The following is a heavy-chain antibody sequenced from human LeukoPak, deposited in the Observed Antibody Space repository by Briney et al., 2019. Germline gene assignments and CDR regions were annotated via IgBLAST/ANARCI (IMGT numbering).Heavy chain of an antibody. CDR2: ISSSSSYK. CDR3: ARDPYYYDSSGYYYGMDV. CDR1: GFTFSSYS. J-gene: IGHJ6*02. D-gene: IGHD3-22*01. V-gene: IGHV3-21*01. Sequence: GGSLRLSCAASGFTFSSYSMNWVRQAPGKGLEWVSFISSSSSYKYYADSVKGRFTISRDNAKNSLYLQMNSLRAEDTAVYYCARDPYYYDSSGYYYGMDVWGQGTTVTVYS.